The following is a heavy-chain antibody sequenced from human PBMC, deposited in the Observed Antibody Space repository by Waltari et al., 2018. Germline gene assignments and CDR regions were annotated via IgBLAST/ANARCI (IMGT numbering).Heavy chain of an antibody. D-gene: IGHD6-13*01. J-gene: IGHJ6*02. CDR1: GYTFTCYY. V-gene: IGHV1-2*04. CDR3: ARAESSRPTGGMDV. Sequence: QVQLVQSGAEVKKPGASVKVSCKASGYTFTCYYMHWVRRAPGQGLEWMGWINPNSGGTNYAQKFQGWVTMTRDTSISTAYMELSRLRSDDTAVYYCARAESSRPTGGMDVWGQGTTVTVSS. CDR2: INPNSGGT.